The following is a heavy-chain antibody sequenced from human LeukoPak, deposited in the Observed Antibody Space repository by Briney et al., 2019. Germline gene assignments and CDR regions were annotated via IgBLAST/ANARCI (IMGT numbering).Heavy chain of an antibody. J-gene: IGHJ4*02. CDR3: AKDFSTSGSKDFDC. CDR1: GFTFTIYA. D-gene: IGHD3-10*01. V-gene: IGHV3-23*01. CDR2: ISGSGDST. Sequence: PGGSLRLSCSASGFTFTIYAMTWVRQAPGKGLEWVSTISGSGDSTYYADSVKGRFTISRDTSKNTLFLQVNSLRAEDTAVYCCAKDFSTSGSKDFDCWGQGTLVTVSS.